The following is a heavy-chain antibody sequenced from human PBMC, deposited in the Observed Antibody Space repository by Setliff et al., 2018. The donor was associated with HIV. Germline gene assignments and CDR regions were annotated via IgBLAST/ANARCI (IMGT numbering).Heavy chain of an antibody. Sequence: PGGSLRLSCAASGFTFSTNAMNWVRQAPGKGLEWVSGISAGGDIWYADSVRGRFTISRDNTKNSLYLQMNNLRAEDTAVYYCVRDYMWAFDYWGQGTLVTVSS. CDR3: VRDYMWAFDY. D-gene: IGHD1-26*01. CDR1: GFTFSTNA. CDR2: ISAGGDI. J-gene: IGHJ4*02. V-gene: IGHV3-21*01.